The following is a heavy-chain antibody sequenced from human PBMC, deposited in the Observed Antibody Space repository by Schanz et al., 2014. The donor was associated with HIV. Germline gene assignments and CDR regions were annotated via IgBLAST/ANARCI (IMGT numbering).Heavy chain of an antibody. CDR3: AKDKRVDGSGFYFYYGMDV. J-gene: IGHJ6*02. CDR1: GFTFNSYA. CDR2: IRGGAGGT. V-gene: IGHV3-23*01. Sequence: EVQLLESGGGLLHPGGSLRLSCAASGFTFNSYAMNALSWVRQAPGRGLEWVSDIRGGAGGTYYADSVKGRFIISRDRSKSTVLLQMISLRGEDTAVYYCAKDKRVDGSGFYFYYGMDVWGQGTTVAVSS. D-gene: IGHD3-10*01.